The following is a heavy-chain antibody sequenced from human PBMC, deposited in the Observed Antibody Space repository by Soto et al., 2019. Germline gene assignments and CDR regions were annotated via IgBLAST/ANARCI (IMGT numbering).Heavy chain of an antibody. CDR1: GFTFSSYS. CDR3: ARGDYDFWSGYPENVDY. J-gene: IGHJ4*02. D-gene: IGHD3-3*01. CDR2: ISSSSSTI. Sequence: GGSLRLSCAASGFTFSSYSMNWVRQAPGKGLEWVSYISSSSSTIYYADSVKGRFTISRDNAKNSLYLQMNSLRAEDTAVYYCARGDYDFWSGYPENVDYWGQGTLVTVSS. V-gene: IGHV3-48*04.